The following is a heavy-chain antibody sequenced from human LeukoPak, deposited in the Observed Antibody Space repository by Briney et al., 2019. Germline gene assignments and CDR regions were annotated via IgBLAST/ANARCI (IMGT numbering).Heavy chain of an antibody. CDR2: IFPDGTT. J-gene: IGHJ6*02. Sequence: SETLSLTCSVSGGSISAYYWSWVRHRAGKGLEWIGRIFPDGTTHYIASLKSRVNMSLDSSKTRFSLSLTSVTAADTAVYFCVRDHTTYSMDVWGPGTTVIVS. V-gene: IGHV4-4*07. D-gene: IGHD1-1*01. CDR1: GGSISAYY. CDR3: VRDHTTYSMDV.